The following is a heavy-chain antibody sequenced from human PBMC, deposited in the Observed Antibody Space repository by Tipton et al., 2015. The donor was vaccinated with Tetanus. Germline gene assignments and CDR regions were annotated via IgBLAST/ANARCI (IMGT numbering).Heavy chain of an antibody. CDR2: IKSKTDGGTT. Sequence: SLRLSCATSGLFFKNAWMNWVRQAPGKGLKWVGRIKSKTDGGTTDYAARVKDRFSISRDDSKDTLFLQMNSLKTDDTAVYYCATSGKVGSGYPFDYWGRGTLVVVSS. D-gene: IGHD3-9*01. J-gene: IGHJ4*02. CDR3: ATSGKVGSGYPFDY. V-gene: IGHV3-15*07. CDR1: GLFFKNAW.